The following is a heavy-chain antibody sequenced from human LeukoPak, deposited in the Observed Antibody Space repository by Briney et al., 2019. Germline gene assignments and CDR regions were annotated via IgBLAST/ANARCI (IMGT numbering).Heavy chain of an antibody. Sequence: LVKVSCKASRGTFSSYAINWVRQAPGQGLKWMGGIIPISGTANYAQTFQGRVTITAAESTSTAYMELSSLRSEDTAVYYCASLGGGSTVTTYLNYWGQGTLVTVSS. J-gene: IGHJ4*02. CDR2: IIPISGTA. V-gene: IGHV1-69*13. CDR3: ASLGGGSTVTTYLNY. D-gene: IGHD4-17*01. CDR1: RGTFSSYA.